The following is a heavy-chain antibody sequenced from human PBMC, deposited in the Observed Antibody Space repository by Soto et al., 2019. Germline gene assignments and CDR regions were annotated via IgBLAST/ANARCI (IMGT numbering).Heavy chain of an antibody. D-gene: IGHD2-15*01. CDR2: ISGSGGNT. V-gene: IGHV3-23*01. CDR1: GFTFSSYA. Sequence: EVQLLESGGDLVQPGGSLRLSCAASGFTFSSYAMSWVRQAPGKGLEWVSTISGSGGNTYYADSVKGRFTISRDNSKNTLYLQMNSLRAEDTALYYCAIVPRYCSGGSCFGGYFDCWGQGTLVTVSS. CDR3: AIVPRYCSGGSCFGGYFDC. J-gene: IGHJ4*02.